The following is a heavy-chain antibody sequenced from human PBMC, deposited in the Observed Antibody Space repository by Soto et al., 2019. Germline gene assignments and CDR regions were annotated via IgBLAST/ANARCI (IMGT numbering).Heavy chain of an antibody. Sequence: PSETLSLTCTVSGGSISSSSYYWGWIRQPPGKGLEWIGEIYHSGSTNYNPSLKSRVTISVDKSKNQFSLKLSSVTAADTAVYYCARENYSNSLEADFDYWGQGTLVTVSS. CDR2: IYHSGST. D-gene: IGHD4-4*01. CDR3: ARENYSNSLEADFDY. CDR1: GGSISSSSYY. J-gene: IGHJ4*02. V-gene: IGHV4-39*07.